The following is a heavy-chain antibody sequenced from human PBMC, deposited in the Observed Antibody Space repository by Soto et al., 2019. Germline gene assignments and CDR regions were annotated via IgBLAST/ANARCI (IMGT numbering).Heavy chain of an antibody. Sequence: EVQLVESGGGLVQPGRSLRLSCRDSGFNFEDYGMHWVRQAPGKGLEWVSSISWNSEDTGYADSVRGRFTTSRHNAKNSLYLEMNSLRPEDTALYFCGKGIPPEQWGQGTQVTVSS. D-gene: IGHD2-21*01. J-gene: IGHJ4*02. V-gene: IGHV3-9*01. CDR3: GKGIPPEQ. CDR1: GFNFEDYG. CDR2: ISWNSEDT.